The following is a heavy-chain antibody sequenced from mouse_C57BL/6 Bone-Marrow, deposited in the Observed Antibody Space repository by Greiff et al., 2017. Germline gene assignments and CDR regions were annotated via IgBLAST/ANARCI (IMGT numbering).Heavy chain of an antibody. V-gene: IGHV5-9*01. CDR3: ARLYYYGSSPDMDY. CDR2: ISGGGGNT. J-gene: IGHJ2*01. D-gene: IGHD1-1*01. CDR1: GFTFSSYT. Sequence: EVKLMESGGGLVKPGGSLKLSCAASGFTFSSYTMSWVRQTPEKRLEWVATISGGGGNTYYPYSVKGRFTITSDNAKNTLYLQLRSLRSEDTALYYCARLYYYGSSPDMDYWGQGTTLTVSS.